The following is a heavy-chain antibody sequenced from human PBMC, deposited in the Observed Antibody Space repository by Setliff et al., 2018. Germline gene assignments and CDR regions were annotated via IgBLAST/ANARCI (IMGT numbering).Heavy chain of an antibody. CDR1: GYTFINFG. CDR2: IIPFFGTA. CDR3: AKSMTTVTTGGNEAFDI. D-gene: IGHD4-17*01. Sequence: SVKVSCKASGYTFINFGISWVRQAPGQGLEWVGRIIPFFGTANSAQKFQGRVTITAGESATTAYMELSSLRAEDTAVYYCAKSMTTVTTGGNEAFDIWGQGTVVTVSS. J-gene: IGHJ3*02. V-gene: IGHV1-69*13.